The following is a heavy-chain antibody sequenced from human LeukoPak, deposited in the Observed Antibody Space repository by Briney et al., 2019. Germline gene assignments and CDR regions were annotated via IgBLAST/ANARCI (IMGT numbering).Heavy chain of an antibody. J-gene: IGHJ3*02. Sequence: GVSLKISCAASGFTFSSYSMNWVRQAPGKGLEWISYISGSSSIIYYTPSVKGRFTISRDNGKSSLYLQMNSLRDDDTAVYFCARGTWDGDRTFDIWGQGAMVTVSS. V-gene: IGHV3-48*02. CDR1: GFTFSSYS. CDR2: ISGSSSII. D-gene: IGHD5-24*01. CDR3: ARGTWDGDRTFDI.